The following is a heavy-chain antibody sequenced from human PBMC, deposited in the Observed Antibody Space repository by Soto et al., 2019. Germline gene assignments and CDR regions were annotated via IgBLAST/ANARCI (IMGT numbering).Heavy chain of an antibody. CDR2: ISAYNGNT. CDR1: GYTFTSYG. D-gene: IGHD2-2*01. J-gene: IGHJ4*02. CDR3: ARGYCSSTSCYACDY. V-gene: IGHV1-18*01. Sequence: ASVKVSCKASGYTFTSYGISWVRQAPGQGLEWMGWISAYNGNTNYAQKLQGRVTMTTDTSTSTAYMELSSLRSEDTAVYYCARGYCSSTSCYACDYWGQGTLVTVSS.